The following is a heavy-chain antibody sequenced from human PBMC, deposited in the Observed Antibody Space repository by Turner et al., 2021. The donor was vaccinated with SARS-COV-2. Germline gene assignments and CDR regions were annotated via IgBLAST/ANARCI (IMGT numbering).Heavy chain of an antibody. CDR1: GVTFSSYA. D-gene: IGHD2-15*01. CDR3: AKPLLHDYYFYNMDV. CDR2: ISGSGTST. Sequence: EAQLLESGGGLLQPGGSLRISCAASGVTFSSYAMSWVRQGPGKGLGWVSGISGSGTSTYYADSVKGRFTISRDNSKNTLYLQMNSLRAEDTAVYYCAKPLLHDYYFYNMDVWGKGTTVTVSS. V-gene: IGHV3-23*01. J-gene: IGHJ6*03.